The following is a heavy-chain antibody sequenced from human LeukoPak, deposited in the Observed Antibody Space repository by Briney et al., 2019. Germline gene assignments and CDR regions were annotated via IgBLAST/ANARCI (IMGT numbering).Heavy chain of an antibody. J-gene: IGHJ5*02. Sequence: GGSLRLSSAASRFTFSTYGMHWVRQAPGKGLEWVAVISYDGSNKYYADSVKGRFTISRDNSKNTLYLQMNSLRVEDTAVYYCARAGLTANWYDPWGQGTLVTVSS. CDR3: ARAGLTANWYDP. V-gene: IGHV3-30*03. CDR1: RFTFSTYG. CDR2: ISYDGSNK. D-gene: IGHD2-21*02.